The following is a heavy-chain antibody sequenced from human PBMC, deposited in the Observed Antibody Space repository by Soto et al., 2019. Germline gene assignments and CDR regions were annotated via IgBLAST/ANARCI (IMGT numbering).Heavy chain of an antibody. CDR1: VFTFSDYY. CDR2: ISSSGSTI. J-gene: IGHJ4*02. CDR3: ARDKTGIAAAGTPFDY. Sequence: PGGSLRLSCAASVFTFSDYYMSWIRQAPGKGLEWVSYISSSGSTIYYADSVKGRFTISRDNAKNSLYLQMNSLRAEDTAVYYCARDKTGIAAAGTPFDYWGQGTLVTVSS. V-gene: IGHV3-11*01. D-gene: IGHD6-13*01.